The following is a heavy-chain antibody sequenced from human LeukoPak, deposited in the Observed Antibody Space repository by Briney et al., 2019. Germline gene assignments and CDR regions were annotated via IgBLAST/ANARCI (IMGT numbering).Heavy chain of an antibody. J-gene: IGHJ3*02. D-gene: IGHD3-3*01. Sequence: PGGSLRLSCAASGFTLSTSKMNWVRQAPGKGLEWVSHISSSTRTTYYADSVKGRFTISRDNAQNSLYLQMNSLRAEDTAVYYCAREYYAAFDIWGQGTMVTVSS. CDR3: AREYYAAFDI. V-gene: IGHV3-48*01. CDR1: GFTLSTSK. CDR2: ISSSTRTT.